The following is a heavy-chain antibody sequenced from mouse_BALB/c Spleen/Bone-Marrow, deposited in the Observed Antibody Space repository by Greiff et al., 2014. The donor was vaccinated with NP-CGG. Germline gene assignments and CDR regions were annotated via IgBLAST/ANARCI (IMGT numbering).Heavy chain of an antibody. J-gene: IGHJ2*01. Sequence: QVQLQQPGPELVKPGASVKISCKASGYAFSSSWMNWVKQRPGQGLEWIGRIYPGDGDTNYNGKFKGKATLTADKSSSTAYMQLSSLTSVDSAVYFCARNSYYGSSYNYFDYWGQGTTLTVSS. D-gene: IGHD1-1*01. CDR2: IYPGDGDT. CDR1: GYAFSSSW. CDR3: ARNSYYGSSYNYFDY. V-gene: IGHV1-82*01.